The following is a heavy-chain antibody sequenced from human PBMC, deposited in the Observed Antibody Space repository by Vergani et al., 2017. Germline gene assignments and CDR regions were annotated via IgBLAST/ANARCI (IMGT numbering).Heavy chain of an antibody. J-gene: IGHJ3*02. D-gene: IGHD2-2*01. V-gene: IGHV4-59*01. CDR1: GGSISSYY. CDR2: IYYSGST. Sequence: QVQLQESGPGLVKPSETLSLTCTVSGGSISSYYWSWIRQPPGKGLEWIGSIYYSGSTNYTPSLKSRVTISVDTSKNQFSLKLSSVTAADTAVYYCAREVTCSSTSCYSGAFDIWGQGTMVTVSS. CDR3: AREVTCSSTSCYSGAFDI.